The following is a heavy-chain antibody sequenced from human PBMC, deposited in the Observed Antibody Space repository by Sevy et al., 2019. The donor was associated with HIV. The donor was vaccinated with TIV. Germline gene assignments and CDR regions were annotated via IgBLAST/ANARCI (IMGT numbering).Heavy chain of an antibody. Sequence: GSLRLSCAASGFTFSSYALSWVRQAPGKGLEWVSAISGSGTTTYYADSVKGRFTISRDNSKNTLYLQMNSLRAEDTAVYYCARAASATFYDYWGQGTLVTVSS. CDR1: GFTFSSYA. D-gene: IGHD2-15*01. CDR2: ISGSGTTT. CDR3: ARAASATFYDY. V-gene: IGHV3-23*01. J-gene: IGHJ4*02.